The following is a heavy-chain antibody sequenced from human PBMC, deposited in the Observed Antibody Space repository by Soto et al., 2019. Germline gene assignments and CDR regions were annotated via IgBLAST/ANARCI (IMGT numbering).Heavy chain of an antibody. CDR1: GFTFSSYA. Sequence: PGGSLRLSCAASGFTFSSYAMSWVRQAPGKGLEWVSAISGSGGSTYYADSVKGRFTISRDNSKNTLYLQMNSLRAEDTAVYYCAKHYSNYGYYYYGMDVWGQGTKVTVSS. CDR3: AKHYSNYGYYYYGMDV. V-gene: IGHV3-23*01. D-gene: IGHD4-4*01. CDR2: ISGSGGST. J-gene: IGHJ6*02.